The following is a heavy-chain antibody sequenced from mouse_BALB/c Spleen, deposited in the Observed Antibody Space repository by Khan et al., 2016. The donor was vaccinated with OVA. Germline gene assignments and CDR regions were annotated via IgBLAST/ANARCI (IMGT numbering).Heavy chain of an antibody. V-gene: IGHV5-6*01. Sequence: EVQRVESGGDLVKPGGSLKLSCAASGFTFSSFGMSWIRQTPDKRLEWVATISSGGSYTYYPDRVKGRFTISRDTDKHTLYMQMSILKTYDTAMYYCAIQYSNSLCEYWGQGTTLTVSS. CDR1: GFTFSSFG. D-gene: IGHD2-5*01. CDR3: AIQYSNSLCEY. J-gene: IGHJ2*01. CDR2: ISSGGSYT.